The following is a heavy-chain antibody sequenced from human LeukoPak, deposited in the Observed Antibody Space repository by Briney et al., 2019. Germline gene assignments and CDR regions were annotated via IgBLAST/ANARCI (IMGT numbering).Heavy chain of an antibody. J-gene: IGHJ5*02. D-gene: IGHD6-19*01. CDR1: GGSISSYY. V-gene: IGHV4-59*01. CDR2: IYYSGST. CDR3: ARGQWLKS. Sequence: SETLSLTCTVSGGSISSYYWSWIRQPPGKGLEWIGYIYYSGSTNYNPSLKSRVTISVDTSKNQFSLKLSSVTAADTAVYYCARGQWLKSWGQGTLVTVSS.